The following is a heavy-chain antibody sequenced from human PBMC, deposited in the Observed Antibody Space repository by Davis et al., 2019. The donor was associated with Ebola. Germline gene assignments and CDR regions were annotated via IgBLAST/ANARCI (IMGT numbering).Heavy chain of an antibody. D-gene: IGHD3-22*01. J-gene: IGHJ3*02. CDR2: ISYDGSNK. V-gene: IGHV3-30-3*01. CDR1: GFTFSNAW. CDR3: ARDYATMMRRNAFDI. Sequence: GESLKISCAASGFTFSNAWMSWVRQAPGKGLEWVAVISYDGSNKYYADSVKGRFTISRDNSKNTLYLQMNSLRAEDTAVYYCARDYATMMRRNAFDIWGQGTMVTVSS.